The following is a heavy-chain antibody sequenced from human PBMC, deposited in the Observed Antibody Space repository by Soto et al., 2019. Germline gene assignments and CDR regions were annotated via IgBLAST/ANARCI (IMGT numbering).Heavy chain of an antibody. CDR3: ASAFTVETPYYFDY. Sequence: QVQLVESGGSVVQPGRSLRLSCRGSGFSFSTYGMHWVRQSPDRGLEWVTFISYDVSLTYYADSVKGRFTIFRDNSRDTLYLQMNDLRTANTALYYCASAFTVETPYYFDYWGHGTLVTASS. J-gene: IGHJ4*01. D-gene: IGHD2-21*01. CDR1: GFSFSTYG. V-gene: IGHV3-30*03. CDR2: ISYDVSLT.